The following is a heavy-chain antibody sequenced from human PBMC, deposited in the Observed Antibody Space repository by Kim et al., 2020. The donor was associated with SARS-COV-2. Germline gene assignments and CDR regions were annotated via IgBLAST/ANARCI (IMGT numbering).Heavy chain of an antibody. J-gene: IGHJ4*02. Sequence: TPPLKSRVTISGDTSKNQFSLKLSSVTAADTAVYYCARHGETAMVLSFDYWGQGTLVTVSS. CDR3: ARHGETAMVLSFDY. D-gene: IGHD5-18*01. V-gene: IGHV4-59*08.